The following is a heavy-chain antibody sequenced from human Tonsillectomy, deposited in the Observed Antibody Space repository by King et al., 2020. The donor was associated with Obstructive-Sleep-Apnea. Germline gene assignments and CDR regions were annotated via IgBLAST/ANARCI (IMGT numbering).Heavy chain of an antibody. CDR2: VDNSRSN. CDR1: GGPIGNYY. Sequence: VQLQESGPGLVKPSETLSLTCTVVGGPIGNYYWSWVRQPPGKGLEWIGFVDNSRSNIYNPSLMSRVTISVDTSKNQFSLRLTSVTAADAAVYYCAKVASGTYYNWFDPWGQGIPVTVSS. J-gene: IGHJ5*02. D-gene: IGHD3-10*01. CDR3: AKVASGTYYNWFDP. V-gene: IGHV4-59*01.